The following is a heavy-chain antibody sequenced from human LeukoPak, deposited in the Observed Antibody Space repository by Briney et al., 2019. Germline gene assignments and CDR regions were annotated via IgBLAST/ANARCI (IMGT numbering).Heavy chain of an antibody. CDR3: ARDAQTLYYYDSSAYPDY. CDR1: GFTVSGNY. V-gene: IGHV3-53*01. CDR2: IYSGDTT. J-gene: IGHJ4*02. Sequence: PGGSLRLSCAVSGFTVSGNYMSWVRQAPGKGLEWVSLIYSGDTTLYADSVKGRFTISRDISKNTVYLQMNSLRAEDTAVYYCARDAQTLYYYDSSAYPDYWGQGTLVTVSS. D-gene: IGHD3-22*01.